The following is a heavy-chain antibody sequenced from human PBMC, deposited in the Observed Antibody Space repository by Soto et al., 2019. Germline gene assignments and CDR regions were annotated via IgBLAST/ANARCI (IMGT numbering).Heavy chain of an antibody. D-gene: IGHD6-6*01. Sequence: QVQLVESGGGVVQPGRSLRLSCAASGFTFSSYGMHWVRQAPGKGLEWVAVISYDGSNKYYADSVKGRFTISRDNSKNPLNLQMNSLRAEDTAVYYCAKDSSSGYYYYGMDVWGQGTTVTVSS. J-gene: IGHJ6*02. CDR2: ISYDGSNK. CDR3: AKDSSSGYYYYGMDV. V-gene: IGHV3-30*18. CDR1: GFTFSSYG.